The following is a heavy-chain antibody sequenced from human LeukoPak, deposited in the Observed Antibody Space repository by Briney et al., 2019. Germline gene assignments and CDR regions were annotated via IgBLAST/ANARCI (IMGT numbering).Heavy chain of an antibody. J-gene: IGHJ3*02. CDR3: ARSCSGWYNHDAFDI. Sequence: PSGTLSLTCAVSGGSISSSNWWSWVRQPPGKGLEWIGEIYHSGSTNYNPSLKSRVTISVDKSKNQFSLKLSSVTAADTAVYYCARSCSGWYNHDAFDIWGQGTMVTVSS. CDR2: IYHSGST. V-gene: IGHV4-4*02. D-gene: IGHD6-19*01. CDR1: GGSISSSNW.